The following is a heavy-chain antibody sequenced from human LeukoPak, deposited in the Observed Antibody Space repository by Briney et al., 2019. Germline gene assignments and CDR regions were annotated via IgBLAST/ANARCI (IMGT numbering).Heavy chain of an antibody. D-gene: IGHD6-19*01. V-gene: IGHV4-59*08. CDR1: GGSISSYY. J-gene: IGHJ4*02. Sequence: SETLSLTCTVSGGSISSYYWSWIRQPPGRGLEWIGYIYYSGTNNYNPSLKSPVTIPVDTSKNQFYLKLSYVTAADTAVYDCARHITSSGWYRVFDYWGQGTLVTVSS. CDR3: ARHITSSGWYRVFDY. CDR2: IYYSGTN.